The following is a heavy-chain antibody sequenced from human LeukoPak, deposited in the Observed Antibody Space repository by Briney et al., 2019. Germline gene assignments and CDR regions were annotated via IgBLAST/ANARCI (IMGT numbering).Heavy chain of an antibody. CDR1: GGSISSGDYY. Sequence: SQTLSLTCTVSGGSISSGDYYWSWIRQPPGKGLEWIGYIYYTGSAYYNPSLKSRVTISLDTSKHQFSLKLSSVTAADTAVYYCARDGRYCTSTSCPSKGVDWGQGTLVTVSS. D-gene: IGHD2-2*01. V-gene: IGHV4-30-4*01. CDR3: ARDGRYCTSTSCPSKGVD. J-gene: IGHJ4*02. CDR2: IYYTGSA.